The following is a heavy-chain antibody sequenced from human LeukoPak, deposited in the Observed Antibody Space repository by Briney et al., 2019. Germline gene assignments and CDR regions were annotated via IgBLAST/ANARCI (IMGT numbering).Heavy chain of an antibody. J-gene: IGHJ4*02. CDR3: AITPRSRYYFDY. V-gene: IGHV3-23*01. CDR1: GFTFSSYA. Sequence: PGGSLRLPCAASGFTFSSYAMSWVRQAPGKGLEWVSAISGSGGSTYYADSVKGRFTISRDNPKNTLYLQMNSLRAEDTAVYYCAITPRSRYYFDYWGQGTLVTVSS. CDR2: ISGSGGST.